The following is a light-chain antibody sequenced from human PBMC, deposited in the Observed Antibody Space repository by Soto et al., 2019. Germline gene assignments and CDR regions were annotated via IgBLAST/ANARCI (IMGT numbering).Light chain of an antibody. CDR2: WAS. CDR1: QSVLYSSNNKDY. Sequence: DIVMTQSPDSLAVSLGERATINCKSSQSVLYSSNNKDYLAWYQQKPGQPPKLLIYWASTRESGVPDRFSGSGSGTDFTLNLSSLQAEDVAAYRCQQYYAVPWTFGQGTKVEIK. V-gene: IGKV4-1*01. CDR3: QQYYAVPWT. J-gene: IGKJ1*01.